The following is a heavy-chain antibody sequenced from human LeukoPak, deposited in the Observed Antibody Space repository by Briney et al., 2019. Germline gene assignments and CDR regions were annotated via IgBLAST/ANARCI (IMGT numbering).Heavy chain of an antibody. CDR2: INHSGST. CDR3: ARALSASPPGRY. CDR1: GGSFSGYY. V-gene: IGHV4-34*01. Sequence: SETLSLTCAVYGGSFSGYYWSWIRQPPGKGLEWIGEINHSGSTNYNPSLKSRVTISVDTSKNQFSLKLSSVTAADTAVYYCARALSASPPGRYWGQGTLVTVSS. J-gene: IGHJ4*02.